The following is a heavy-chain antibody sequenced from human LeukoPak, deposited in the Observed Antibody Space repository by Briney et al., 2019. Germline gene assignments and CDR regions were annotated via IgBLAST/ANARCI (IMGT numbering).Heavy chain of an antibody. CDR3: ARTYYYGSGSNDY. V-gene: IGHV3-21*01. J-gene: IGHJ4*02. Sequence: SVEGRCTISRDNAKNSLYLQMNSRRAEDTAVYYCARTYYYGSGSNDYWGQGTLVTVFS. D-gene: IGHD3-10*01.